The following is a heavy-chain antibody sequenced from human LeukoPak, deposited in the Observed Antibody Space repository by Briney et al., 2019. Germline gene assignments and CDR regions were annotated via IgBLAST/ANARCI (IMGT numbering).Heavy chain of an antibody. CDR3: ARDSTIFGVVYREVGAFDI. Sequence: PGGSLRLSCAASGFTFSSYGMHWVRQAPGKGLEWVAVIWYDGSNKYYAHSVKGRFTVSRDNSKNTLYLQMNSLRAEDTAVYYCARDSTIFGVVYREVGAFDIWGQGTMVTVSS. CDR1: GFTFSSYG. J-gene: IGHJ3*02. CDR2: IWYDGSNK. D-gene: IGHD3-3*01. V-gene: IGHV3-30*19.